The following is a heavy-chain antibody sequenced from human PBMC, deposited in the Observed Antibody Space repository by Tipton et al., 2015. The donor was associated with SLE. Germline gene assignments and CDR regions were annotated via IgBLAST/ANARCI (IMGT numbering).Heavy chain of an antibody. CDR2: ISDGGGT. Sequence: TLSLTCSVSGGSISSNYWIWIRQPPGKGLEWIGYISDGGGTNHNPSLKSRVTISVDPAKNQFSLKLNSVTAADTAVYYCARPVRWGVITHSWFDPWGQGTLVLVSP. CDR3: ARPVRWGVITHSWFDP. J-gene: IGHJ5*02. CDR1: GGSISSNY. D-gene: IGHD3-10*01. V-gene: IGHV4-59*12.